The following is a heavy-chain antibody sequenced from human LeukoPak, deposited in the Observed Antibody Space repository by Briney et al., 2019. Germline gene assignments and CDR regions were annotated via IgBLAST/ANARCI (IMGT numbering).Heavy chain of an antibody. Sequence: SETLSLTCIVSGGSISSYYWNWIRQHPGKGLEWIGYIYYSGSTKYNPSLKSRVTISVDKSKNQFSLKLRSVTAADTAVYYCARSNWGLVAFDIWGQGTMVTVSS. V-gene: IGHV4-59*01. CDR3: ARSNWGLVAFDI. CDR2: IYYSGST. J-gene: IGHJ3*02. CDR1: GGSISSYY. D-gene: IGHD7-27*01.